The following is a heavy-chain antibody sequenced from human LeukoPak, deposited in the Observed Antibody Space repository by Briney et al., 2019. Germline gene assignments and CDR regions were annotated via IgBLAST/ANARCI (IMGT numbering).Heavy chain of an antibody. D-gene: IGHD6-25*01. CDR3: ARGSSLAAAARGFDY. CDR2: IYSSSGA. J-gene: IGHJ4*02. Sequence: GGPLRLPCAASGFTVSTNYMGWVRRSPGKGLDWVSVIYSSSGAYYADSVDDRFTIFTDTSKNTLYLQMNSLRTEDTAVYYCARGSSLAAAARGFDYWGQGTLVTASS. V-gene: IGHV3-66*03. CDR1: GFTVSTNY.